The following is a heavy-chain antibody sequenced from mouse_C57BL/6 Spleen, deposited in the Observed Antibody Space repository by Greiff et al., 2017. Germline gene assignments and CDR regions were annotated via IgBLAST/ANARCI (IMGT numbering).Heavy chain of an antibody. CDR1: GYTFTSYW. D-gene: IGHD2-10*01. J-gene: IGHJ4*01. V-gene: IGHV1-55*01. CDR2: IYPGSGST. CDR3: ASSAYYGNYGYAMDY. Sequence: QVQLQQPGAELVKPGASVKMSCKASGYTFTSYWITWVKQRPGQGLEWIGDIYPGSGSTNYNEKFKSKATLTVDTSSSTAYMQLSSLTSEDSAVYYCASSAYYGNYGYAMDYWGQGTSVTVSS.